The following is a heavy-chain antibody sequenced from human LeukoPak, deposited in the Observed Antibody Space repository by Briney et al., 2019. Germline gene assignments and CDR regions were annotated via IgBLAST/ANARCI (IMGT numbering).Heavy chain of an antibody. CDR3: ARDRGHRILNWFDP. CDR1: GGSISSYY. V-gene: IGHV4-4*07. D-gene: IGHD2/OR15-2a*01. CDR2: IYTSGST. Sequence: SETLSLTCTVSGGSISSYYWSWIRQPAGKGLEWIGRIYTSGSTNYNPSLKSRVTMSVDTSKNQFSLKLSSVTAADTAVYYCARDRGHRILNWFDPWGQGTLVTVSS. J-gene: IGHJ5*02.